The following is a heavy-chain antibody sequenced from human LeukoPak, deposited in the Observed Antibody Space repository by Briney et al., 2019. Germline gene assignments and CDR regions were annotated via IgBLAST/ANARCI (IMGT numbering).Heavy chain of an antibody. J-gene: IGHJ4*02. CDR2: INSDGINT. D-gene: IGHD3-22*01. Sequence: PGGSLRLSCAASGFTFSNYWMHWVRQAPGKGLVWVSRINSDGINTSYADSVKGRFTISRDNAKNSLYLQMNSLRAEDTAVYYCARRGYDSSGYYPYYFDYWGQGTLVTVSS. V-gene: IGHV3-74*01. CDR1: GFTFSNYW. CDR3: ARRGYDSSGYYPYYFDY.